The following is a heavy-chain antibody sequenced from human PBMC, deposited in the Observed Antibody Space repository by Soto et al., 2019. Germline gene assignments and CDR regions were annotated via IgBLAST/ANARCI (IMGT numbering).Heavy chain of an antibody. J-gene: IGHJ6*02. V-gene: IGHV1-69*06. Sequence: QVQLVQSGAEVKKPGSSVKVSCKASGGTFSSYAISWVRQAPGQELEWMGGIIPIFGTANYAQKFQGRVTITADKSTSTAYMELSSLRSEDTAVYYCARVQGDCSSTSCYFYYYYDMDVWGQGTTVTVSS. CDR1: GGTFSSYA. CDR2: IIPIFGTA. CDR3: ARVQGDCSSTSCYFYYYYDMDV. D-gene: IGHD2-2*01.